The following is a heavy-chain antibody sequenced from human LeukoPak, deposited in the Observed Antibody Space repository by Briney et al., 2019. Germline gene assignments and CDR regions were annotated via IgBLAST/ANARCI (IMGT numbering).Heavy chain of an antibody. CDR3: AKERGSTDVRYYFDY. CDR2: ISYDGSNK. CDR1: GFTFSSYG. Sequence: GGSLRLSCAASGFTFSSYGMHWVRQAPGKGLEWVAVISYDGSNKYYADSVKGRFTISRDNSKNTLYLQMNSLRAEDTAVYYCAKERGSTDVRYYFDYWGQGTLVTVPS. V-gene: IGHV3-30*18. D-gene: IGHD2-2*01. J-gene: IGHJ4*02.